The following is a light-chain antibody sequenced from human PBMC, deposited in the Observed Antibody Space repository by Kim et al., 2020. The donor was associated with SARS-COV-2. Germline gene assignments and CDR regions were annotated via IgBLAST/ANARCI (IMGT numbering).Light chain of an antibody. CDR2: DAS. V-gene: IGKV1-33*01. Sequence: GDRVTITCQASHDINNCLSWYQQKPGKAPKLLIYDASNLQTGVPSRFSGSGSETDFTFTISSLQPEDIATYYCQQYDNLLSFGGGTKVDIK. CDR1: HDINNC. CDR3: QQYDNLLS. J-gene: IGKJ4*01.